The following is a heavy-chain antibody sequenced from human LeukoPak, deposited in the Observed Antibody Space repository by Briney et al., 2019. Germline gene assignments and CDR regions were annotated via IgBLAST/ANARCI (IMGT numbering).Heavy chain of an antibody. V-gene: IGHV3-15*01. CDR3: TTVRPGTSGYSY. J-gene: IGHJ4*02. CDR2: VRSKADGGTT. CDR1: GFTFSSAW. Sequence: GGSLIVSCAASGFTFSSAWMTWVRQAPGKGLEWVGRVRSKADGGTTDYAAPAKGRFTISRDDSKNTVLLQMNSLKTEDTAVYYCTTVRPGTSGYSYWGQGNLVSVSS. D-gene: IGHD3-22*01.